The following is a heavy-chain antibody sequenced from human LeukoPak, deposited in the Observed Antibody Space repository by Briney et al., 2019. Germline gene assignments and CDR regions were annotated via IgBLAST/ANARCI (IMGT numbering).Heavy chain of an antibody. D-gene: IGHD6-13*01. V-gene: IGHV3-30*02. Sequence: GGSLRLSCAASGFTFSSYGMHWVRQAPGKGLEWVAVIWYDGSNKYYADSVKGRFTISRDNSKNTLYLQMNSLRAEDTAVYYCAKDWSSSWLAAIGYYYYGMDVWGQGTTVTVSS. J-gene: IGHJ6*02. CDR2: IWYDGSNK. CDR1: GFTFSSYG. CDR3: AKDWSSSWLAAIGYYYYGMDV.